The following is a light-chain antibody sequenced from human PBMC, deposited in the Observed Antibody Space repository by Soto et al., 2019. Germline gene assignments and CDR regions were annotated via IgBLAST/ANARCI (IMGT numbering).Light chain of an antibody. CDR3: QHYGNSPLT. Sequence: EIMLTQFPGTLSLSPGERATLSCRASQSVRGHYLVWYQQKPGQAPRLLIYGASSRATGIPDRFSGGGSGTDFTLTISRLEPEDFAVYFCQHYGNSPLTFGGGTKVEIK. CDR1: QSVRGHY. J-gene: IGKJ4*01. CDR2: GAS. V-gene: IGKV3-20*01.